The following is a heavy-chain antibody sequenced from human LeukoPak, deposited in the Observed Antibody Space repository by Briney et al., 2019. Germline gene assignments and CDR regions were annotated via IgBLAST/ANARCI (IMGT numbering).Heavy chain of an antibody. CDR3: ARGDSQSKYRQFDS. Sequence: GGSLRLSCAASGFTFSSYWMSWVRQAPGKGLEWVANIKQDGSEKDYVDSVKGRFTISRDNAKNSLYLQMNSLRAEDTGVYYCARGDSQSKYRQFDSWGQGSLVIVSS. J-gene: IGHJ4*02. CDR2: IKQDGSEK. V-gene: IGHV3-7*04. D-gene: IGHD3-16*02. CDR1: GFTFSSYW.